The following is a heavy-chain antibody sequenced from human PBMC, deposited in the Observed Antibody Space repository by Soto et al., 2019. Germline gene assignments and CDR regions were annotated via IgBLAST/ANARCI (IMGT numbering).Heavy chain of an antibody. D-gene: IGHD5-18*01. CDR2: ISSSGSTI. Sequence: GGSLRLSCAASGFTFSDYYMSWIRQAPGKGLEWVSYISSSGSTIYYADSVKGRFTISRDNAKNSLYLQMNSLRAEDTAVYYCARASVYQRGYSYGPASTTGDDYWGQGTLVTVSS. J-gene: IGHJ4*02. V-gene: IGHV3-11*01. CDR1: GFTFSDYY. CDR3: ARASVYQRGYSYGPASTTGDDY.